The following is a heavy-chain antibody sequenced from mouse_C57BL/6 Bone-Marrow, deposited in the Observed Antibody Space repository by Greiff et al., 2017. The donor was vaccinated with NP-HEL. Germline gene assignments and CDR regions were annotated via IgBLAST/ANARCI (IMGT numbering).Heavy chain of an antibody. CDR1: GFTFSSYA. J-gene: IGHJ3*01. Sequence: EVHLVESGGGLVKPGGSLKLSCAASGFTFSSYAMSWVRQTPEKGLEWVATISDGGSYTYYPDNVKGRFTISRDNAKNNLYLQMSHLKSEDTAMYYCARDFHSVYGAWGQGTLVTVSA. CDR2: ISDGGSYT. V-gene: IGHV5-4*01. CDR3: ARDFHSVYGA. D-gene: IGHD1-1*02.